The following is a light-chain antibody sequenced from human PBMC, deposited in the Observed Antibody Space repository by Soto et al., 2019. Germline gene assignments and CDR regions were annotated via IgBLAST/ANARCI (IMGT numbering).Light chain of an antibody. V-gene: IGKV3-11*01. CDR3: HQRQSWPRT. Sequence: EIMFTHSPATLSPLSGYTLPLSSMASQYINTRLAWYQHRPGQALRLLLYQTSIRADGITARFSASGSGTDFTITISDVQPEDFALYYCHQRQSWPRTVGQVTKVEIK. CDR2: QTS. J-gene: IGKJ1*01. CDR1: QYINTR.